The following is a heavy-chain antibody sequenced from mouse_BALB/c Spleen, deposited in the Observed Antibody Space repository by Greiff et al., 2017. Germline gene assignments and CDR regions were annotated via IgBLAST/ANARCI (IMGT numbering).Heavy chain of an antibody. CDR1: GFSLTSYG. D-gene: IGHD2-2*01. CDR3: AREDGYDAEYAMDY. CDR2: IWSDGST. J-gene: IGHJ4*01. Sequence: GQLVESGPDLVAPSQSLSITCTVSGFSLTSYGVHWVRQPPGKGLEWLVVIWSDGSTTYNSALKSRLSISKDNSKSQVFLKMNSLQTDDTAMYYCAREDGYDAEYAMDYWGQGTSVTVSS. V-gene: IGHV2-6-2*01.